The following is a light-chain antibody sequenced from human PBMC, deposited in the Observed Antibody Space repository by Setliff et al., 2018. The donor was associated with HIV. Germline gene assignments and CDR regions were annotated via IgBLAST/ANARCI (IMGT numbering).Light chain of an antibody. CDR3: SSYAITNTLP. V-gene: IGLV2-14*01. Sequence: QSALAQPASVSGSPGQSITISCTGTSSDVGGYNYVSWYQQHPGKTPKLIISEVNNRPSGVSNRFPGSKSGNTASLTISGLQTEDEGDYYCSSYAITNTLPFGTGTKVTV. CDR1: SSDVGGYNY. CDR2: EVN. J-gene: IGLJ1*01.